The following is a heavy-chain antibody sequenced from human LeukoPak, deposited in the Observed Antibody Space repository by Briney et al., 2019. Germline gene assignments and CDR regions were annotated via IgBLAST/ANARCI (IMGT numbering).Heavy chain of an antibody. CDR1: GYSISSGYY. D-gene: IGHD3-22*01. CDR3: AREYCYDSSGYLY. CDR2: IYHSGST. J-gene: IGHJ4*02. V-gene: IGHV4-38-2*02. Sequence: PSETLSLTCTVSGYSISSGYYWGWIRQPPGKGLEWIGSIYHSGSTYYNPSLKSRVTISVDTSKNQFSLKLSSVTAADTAVYYCAREYCYDSSGYLYWGQGTLVTVSS.